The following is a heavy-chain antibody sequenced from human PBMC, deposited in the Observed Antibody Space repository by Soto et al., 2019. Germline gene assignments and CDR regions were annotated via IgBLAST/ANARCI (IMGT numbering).Heavy chain of an antibody. CDR1: GGSISSEGYY. D-gene: IGHD5-18*01. Sequence: QVPLQESGPGLVKPSQTLSLTCTVSGGSISSEGYYWSWLRQLPGKGLEWIGDIYYSGTTYHNPPLLSRLTISGDASKDQSALELSSVTAADTVLYYCARGRGYSYGPYYFDYWCQGTLVTVSS. CDR2: IYYSGTT. V-gene: IGHV4-31*03. CDR3: ARGRGYSYGPYYFDY. J-gene: IGHJ4*02.